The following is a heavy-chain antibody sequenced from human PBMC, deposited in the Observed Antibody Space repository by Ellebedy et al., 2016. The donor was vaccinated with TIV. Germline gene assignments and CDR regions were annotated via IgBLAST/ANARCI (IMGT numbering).Heavy chain of an antibody. CDR2: LSSDGSIT. Sequence: GGSLRLSXVGSGFTFSSRWMHWVRQAPGKGLVWVSRLSSDGSITNYADSVKGRFTISRENAKNSLYLQMNRLRVGDTAVYYCARGALVGATGRFDYWGQGTLVTVSS. D-gene: IGHD1-26*01. CDR1: GFTFSSRW. CDR3: ARGALVGATGRFDY. V-gene: IGHV3-74*01. J-gene: IGHJ4*02.